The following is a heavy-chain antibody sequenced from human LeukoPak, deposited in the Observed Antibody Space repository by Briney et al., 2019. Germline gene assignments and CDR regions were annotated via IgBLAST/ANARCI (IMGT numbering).Heavy chain of an antibody. V-gene: IGHV3-21*01. CDR1: GFTFSSYN. CDR3: AKDLAGYYDFWSGYY. J-gene: IGHJ4*02. CDR2: IRSSSSHI. D-gene: IGHD3-3*01. Sequence: GGSLRLSCAASGFTFSSYNMNWVRQAPGKGLEWVSYIRSSSSHIYYADSVKGRFTISRDNAKNTLYLQMNSLRAEDTAVYYCAKDLAGYYDFWSGYYWGQGTLVTVSS.